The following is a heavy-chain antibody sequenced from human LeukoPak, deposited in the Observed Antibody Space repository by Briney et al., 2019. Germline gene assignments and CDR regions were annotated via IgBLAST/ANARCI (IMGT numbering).Heavy chain of an antibody. Sequence: GRSLRLSCAASGFTFSSYGMHWVRQAPGKGLEWAAVIWYDGSNKYYADSVKGRFTISRDNAKNSLYLQMNSLRDEDTAVYYCARVAVAGVWDYWGQGTLVTVSS. CDR3: ARVAVAGVWDY. J-gene: IGHJ4*02. CDR1: GFTFSSYG. D-gene: IGHD6-19*01. CDR2: IWYDGSNK. V-gene: IGHV3-33*01.